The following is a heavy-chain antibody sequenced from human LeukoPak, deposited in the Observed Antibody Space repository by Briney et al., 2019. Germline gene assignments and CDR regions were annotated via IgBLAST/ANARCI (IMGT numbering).Heavy chain of an antibody. J-gene: IGHJ6*03. CDR1: GGSISSYY. D-gene: IGHD3-3*01. V-gene: IGHV4-59*01. CDR3: ARGPHYDFWSGPVRNMDV. CDR2: IYYSGST. Sequence: PSETLSLTCTVSGGSISSYYWSWIRQPPGKGLEWIGYIYYSGSTNYNPSLKSRVTISVDTSKNQFSLKLSSVTAADTAVYYCARGPHYDFWSGPVRNMDVWGKGTTVTVSS.